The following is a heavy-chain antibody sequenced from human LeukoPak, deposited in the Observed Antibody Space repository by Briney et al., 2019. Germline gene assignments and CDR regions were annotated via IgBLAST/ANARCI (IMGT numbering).Heavy chain of an antibody. CDR2: INHSGST. V-gene: IGHV4-34*01. CDR3: ARGASRVVPIDY. J-gene: IGHJ4*02. CDR1: GGSFSGYY. D-gene: IGHD2-2*01. Sequence: KTSETLSLTCAVYGGSFSGYYWSWIRQPPGKGLEWIGEINHSGSTNYNPSLKSRVTISVDTSKNQFSLKLSSVTAADTAVYYCARGASRVVPIDYWGQGTLVTVSS.